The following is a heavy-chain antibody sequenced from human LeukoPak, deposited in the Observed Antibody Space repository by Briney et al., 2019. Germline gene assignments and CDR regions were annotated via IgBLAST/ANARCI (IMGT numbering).Heavy chain of an antibody. V-gene: IGHV3-23*01. Sequence: GGSLRLSCAASGFTFSYFAMTWVRPAPGKGLKWVLGISGRGDNTYYADCVQGRYTISRNNSQNTQYLQWNSLRAEDTAVYYCARDGGTDTHDWYFDLWGRGTQVTVSS. D-gene: IGHD3-16*01. CDR2: ISGRGDNT. J-gene: IGHJ2*01. CDR3: ARDGGTDTHDWYFDL. CDR1: GFTFSYFA.